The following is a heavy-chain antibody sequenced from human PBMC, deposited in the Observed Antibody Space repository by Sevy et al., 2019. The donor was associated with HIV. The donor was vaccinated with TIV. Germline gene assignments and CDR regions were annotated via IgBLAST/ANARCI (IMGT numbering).Heavy chain of an antibody. CDR3: AREGCTKPHDY. Sequence: GESLKISCAASGFTFSKYSMSWIRQTPEKGLEWVSTFSFGCGKINYADSVKGRFTISRDDSRNTFYLQMNSLRAEDTAIYYCAREGCTKPHDYWGQGTVVTVSS. CDR2: FSFGCGKI. D-gene: IGHD2-8*01. V-gene: IGHV3-23*01. CDR1: GFTFSKYS. J-gene: IGHJ4*02.